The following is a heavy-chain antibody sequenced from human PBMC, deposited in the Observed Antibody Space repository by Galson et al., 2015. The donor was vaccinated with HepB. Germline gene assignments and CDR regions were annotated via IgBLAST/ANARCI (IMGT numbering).Heavy chain of an antibody. CDR3: ARDPTYYYGSGSSRSLGWFDP. V-gene: IGHV3-33*01. J-gene: IGHJ5*02. CDR1: GFTFSSYG. Sequence: SLRLSCAASGFTFSSYGVHWVRQAPGKGLEWVAVIWYDGSNKYYADSVKGRFTISRDNSKNTLYLQMNSLRAEDTAVYYCARDPTYYYGSGSSRSLGWFDPWGQGTLVTVSS. CDR2: IWYDGSNK. D-gene: IGHD3-10*01.